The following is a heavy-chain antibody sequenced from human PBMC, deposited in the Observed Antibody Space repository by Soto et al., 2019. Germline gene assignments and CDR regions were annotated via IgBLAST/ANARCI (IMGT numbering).Heavy chain of an antibody. CDR3: ATGDPYDSSGYYYDY. CDR2: FDPEDGET. J-gene: IGHJ4*02. CDR1: GYTLTGLS. V-gene: IGHV1-24*01. Sequence: ASVKVSCKVSGYTLTGLSMHWVRQAPGKGLEWMGGFDPEDGETIYAQKFQGRVTMTEDTSTDTAYMELSSLRSEDTAVYYCATGDPYDSSGYYYDYWGQGALVTVSS. D-gene: IGHD3-22*01.